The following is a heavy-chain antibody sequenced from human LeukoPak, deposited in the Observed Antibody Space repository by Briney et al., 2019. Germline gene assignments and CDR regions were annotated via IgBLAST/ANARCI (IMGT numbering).Heavy chain of an antibody. CDR2: IYYSGST. J-gene: IGHJ4*02. D-gene: IGHD1-1*01. Sequence: SETLSLTCTVSGGSISSGGYYWSWIRQHPGKGLEWIGYIYYSGSTYYNPSLKSRVTISVDTSKNQFSLKLSSVTAADTAVYYCATLSLEKMKGVGFDYWGQGTLVTVSS. CDR1: GGSISSGGYY. CDR3: ATLSLEKMKGVGFDY. V-gene: IGHV4-31*03.